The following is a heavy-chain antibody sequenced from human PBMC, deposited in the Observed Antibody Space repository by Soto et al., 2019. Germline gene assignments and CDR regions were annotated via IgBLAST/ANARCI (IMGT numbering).Heavy chain of an antibody. Sequence: PGGSLRLSWAAAGFTFGGYVMHWVRQAPGKGLEWVAVIWYDGSNKYYADSVKGRFTISRDNSKNTLYLQMNSLRAEDTAVYYWAREKVVTTGYYYYYGMDVWGQGTTVTVSS. CDR3: AREKVVTTGYYYYYGMDV. J-gene: IGHJ6*02. V-gene: IGHV3-33*01. D-gene: IGHD4-17*01. CDR1: GFTFGGYV. CDR2: IWYDGSNK.